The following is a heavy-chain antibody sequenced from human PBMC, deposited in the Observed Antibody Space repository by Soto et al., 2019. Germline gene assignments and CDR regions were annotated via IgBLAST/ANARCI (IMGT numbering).Heavy chain of an antibody. Sequence: SETLSLTCTVSGGSISSSSYYWGWIRQPPGKGLEWIGSIYYSGRTYYNPSLKSRVTISVDTSKNQFSLRLSSVTAADTAVYYCARLRQSSTAAPYCFDYWGQGTLVTVSS. V-gene: IGHV4-39*01. CDR1: GGSISSSSYY. CDR3: ARLRQSSTAAPYCFDY. J-gene: IGHJ4*02. CDR2: IYYSGRT. D-gene: IGHD2-15*01.